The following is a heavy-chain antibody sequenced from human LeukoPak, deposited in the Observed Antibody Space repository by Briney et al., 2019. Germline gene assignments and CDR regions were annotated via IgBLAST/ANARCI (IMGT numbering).Heavy chain of an antibody. CDR3: ARTFWGSYSDY. CDR1: GGSISSYY. Sequence: PSGTLSPTCTVSGGSISSYYWSWIRQPPGKGLEWIGYIYYSGSTNYNPSLKSRVTISVDTSKNQFSLKLSSVSAADTAVYYCARTFWGSYSDYWGQGTLVTVSS. J-gene: IGHJ4*02. D-gene: IGHD3-16*01. CDR2: IYYSGST. V-gene: IGHV4-59*01.